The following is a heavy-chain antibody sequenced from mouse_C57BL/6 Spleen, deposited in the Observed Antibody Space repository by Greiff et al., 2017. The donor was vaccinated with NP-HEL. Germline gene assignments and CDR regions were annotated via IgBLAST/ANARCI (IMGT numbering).Heavy chain of an antibody. CDR2: IDPEDGET. Sequence: EVKLEESGAELVKPGASVKLSCTASGFNIKDYYMHWVKQRTEQGLEWIGRIDPEDGETKYAPKFQGKATITADTSSNTAYLQLSSLTSEDTAVYYCARGITTANYFDYWGQGTTLTVSS. D-gene: IGHD1-1*01. CDR1: GFNIKDYY. V-gene: IGHV14-2*01. J-gene: IGHJ2*01. CDR3: ARGITTANYFDY.